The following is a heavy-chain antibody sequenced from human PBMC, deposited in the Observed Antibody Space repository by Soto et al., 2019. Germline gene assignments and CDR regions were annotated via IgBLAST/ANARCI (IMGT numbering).Heavy chain of an antibody. V-gene: IGHV3-48*03. CDR2: ISSSGSTA. J-gene: IGHJ6*02. CDR3: ARVRRNDASDYYGMDV. CDR1: GFTFSRFE. D-gene: IGHD1-1*01. Sequence: PGGSLRLSCAASGFTFSRFELHWVRQAPGKGLEWISYISSSGSTAYYASSVEGRFTISRDNANNSVYLQMNSLRDEDTAVYYCARVRRNDASDYYGMDVWGQGTTVTVSS.